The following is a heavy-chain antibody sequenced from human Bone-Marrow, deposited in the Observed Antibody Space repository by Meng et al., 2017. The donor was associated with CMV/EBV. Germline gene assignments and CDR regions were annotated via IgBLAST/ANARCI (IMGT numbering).Heavy chain of an antibody. D-gene: IGHD3-22*01. CDR3: AKVYYDTIGFFNYFDS. V-gene: IGHV3-23*01. J-gene: IGHJ4*02. CDR2: VSASGGNT. CDR1: GFSFRTYA. Sequence: SGFSFRTYAMGWVRQAPGKGLEWLSSVSASGGNTYYADSVKGRFTIPRDNAKNTLYLQMNSLRAEDTAIYYCAKVYYDTIGFFNYFDSWGQGALVTVSS.